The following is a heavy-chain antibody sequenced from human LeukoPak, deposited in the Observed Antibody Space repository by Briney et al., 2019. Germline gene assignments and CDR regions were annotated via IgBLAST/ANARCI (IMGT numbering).Heavy chain of an antibody. V-gene: IGHV1-18*01. J-gene: IGHJ6*03. Sequence: GASVKVSCKASGYTFTSYGISWVRQAPGQGREWMGWSSAYNGNTNYAQKLQGRVTMATDTSTSTAYMELRSLRSDDTAVYYCARLKGYDSSGSLYYYYYMDVWGKGTTVTVSS. CDR3: ARLKGYDSSGSLYYYYYMDV. CDR1: GYTFTSYG. CDR2: SSAYNGNT. D-gene: IGHD3-22*01.